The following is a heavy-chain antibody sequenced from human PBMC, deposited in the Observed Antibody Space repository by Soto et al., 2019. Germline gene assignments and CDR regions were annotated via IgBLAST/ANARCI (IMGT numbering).Heavy chain of an antibody. CDR2: TSGSGGST. D-gene: IGHD2-15*01. V-gene: IGHV3-23*01. CDR3: AKSTGGVVGAATVY. J-gene: IGHJ4*02. Sequence: EVQLLESGGGLVQPGGSLRLSCAASGFTFSSYAMSWVRQAPGKGLEWVSATSGSGGSTYYADSVKGRFTISRDNSKNTLYLQMNTTTAEDTAVYYCAKSTGGVVGAATVYWGQGTLVTVSS. CDR1: GFTFSSYA.